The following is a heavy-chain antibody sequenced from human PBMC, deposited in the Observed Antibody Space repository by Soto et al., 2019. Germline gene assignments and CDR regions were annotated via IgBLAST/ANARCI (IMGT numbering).Heavy chain of an antibody. CDR2: ISAYNGNT. CDR3: ARDWGLYDILTGYYIGRFDY. Sequence: ASVKVSCKASGYTFTIYGISWVRQAPGQGLEWMGWISAYNGNTNYAQKLQGRVTMTTDTSTSTAYMELRSLRSDDTAVYYCARDWGLYDILTGYYIGRFDYWGQGTLVTVSS. V-gene: IGHV1-18*01. D-gene: IGHD3-9*01. CDR1: GYTFTIYG. J-gene: IGHJ4*02.